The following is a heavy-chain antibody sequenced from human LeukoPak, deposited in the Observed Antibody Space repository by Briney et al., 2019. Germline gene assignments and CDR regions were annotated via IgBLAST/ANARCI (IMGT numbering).Heavy chain of an antibody. CDR3: ARVMSYGAPYYFDY. V-gene: IGHV1-2*02. CDR1: GYTFTGYY. D-gene: IGHD4-17*01. J-gene: IGHJ4*02. CDR2: INPNSGGT. Sequence: GASVKVSCKASGYTFTGYYMHWVRQAPGQGLEWMGWINPNSGGTNYAQKFQGRVTMTRDTSISTAYMELSRLRSDDTAVYYCARVMSYGAPYYFDYWGQGTLVTVSS.